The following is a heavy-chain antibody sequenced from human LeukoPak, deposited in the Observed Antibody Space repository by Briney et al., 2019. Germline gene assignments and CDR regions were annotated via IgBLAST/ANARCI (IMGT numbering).Heavy chain of an antibody. J-gene: IGHJ5*02. D-gene: IGHD3-3*01. CDR1: GFTFSSYG. Sequence: GGSLRLSCAASGFTFSSYGMHWVRQAPGKGLEWVAFIRYDGSNKYYADSVKGRFTISRDNSKNTLYLQMNGLRVEDTAVYYCARVYYASWSGQPLSQHWLDPWGQGTLVTVSS. CDR3: ARVYYASWSGQPLSQHWLDP. V-gene: IGHV3-30*02. CDR2: IRYDGSNK.